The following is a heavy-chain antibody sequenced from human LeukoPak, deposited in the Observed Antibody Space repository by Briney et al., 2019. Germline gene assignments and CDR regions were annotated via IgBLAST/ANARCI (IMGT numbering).Heavy chain of an antibody. Sequence: GGSLRLSCAASGFTFSSYSMHWVRQAPGKGLEWVAFIRYDGSNKYYADSVKGRFTISRDNSKNTLYLQMNSLRAEDTAVYCCAKDPHYDSSAQFDYWGQGTLVTVSS. CDR3: AKDPHYDSSAQFDY. CDR1: GFTFSSYS. D-gene: IGHD3-22*01. V-gene: IGHV3-30*02. J-gene: IGHJ4*02. CDR2: IRYDGSNK.